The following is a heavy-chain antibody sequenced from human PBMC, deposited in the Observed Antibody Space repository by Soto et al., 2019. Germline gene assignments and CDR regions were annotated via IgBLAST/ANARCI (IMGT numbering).Heavy chain of an antibody. V-gene: IGHV1-8*01. CDR3: VRAGYDFWGMDV. CDR2: MNPNSGNT. D-gene: IGHD3-3*01. Sequence: ASVKVSCKASGYTFTSYDINWVRQATGQGLEWMGWMNPNSGNTGYAQKFQGRVTMTRNTAISTAYMELSSLRSEDTAVYHCVRAGYDFWGMDVWGKGTTVTVSS. J-gene: IGHJ6*03. CDR1: GYTFTSYD.